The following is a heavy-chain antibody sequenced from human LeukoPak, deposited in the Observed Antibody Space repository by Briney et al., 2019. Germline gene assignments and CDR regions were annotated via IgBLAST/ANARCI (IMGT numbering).Heavy chain of an antibody. CDR1: GFPFSSYG. D-gene: IGHD1-26*01. CDR3: ASGGPTRGTLDY. J-gene: IGHJ4*02. Sequence: GGSLRLSCAASGFPFSSYGMYWVRQTPDKGLQWVAYLRKDATYSNYADSVRGRFTISRDNSKNTLDLQMSSLRVEDTAVYYCASGGPTRGTLDYSGQGTRVTVSS. CDR2: LRKDATYS. V-gene: IGHV3-30*02.